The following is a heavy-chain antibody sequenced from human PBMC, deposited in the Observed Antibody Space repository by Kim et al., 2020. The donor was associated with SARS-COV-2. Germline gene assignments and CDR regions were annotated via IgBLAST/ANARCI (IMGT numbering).Heavy chain of an antibody. CDR1: GYTFTGYY. D-gene: IGHD3-22*01. CDR2: INPNSGGT. J-gene: IGHJ3*02. V-gene: IGHV1-2*02. CDR3: ASQLRITMIVVVHYAFDI. Sequence: ASVKVSCKASGYTFTGYYMHWVRQAPGQGLEWMGWINPNSGGTNYAQKFQGRVTMTRDTSISTAYMELSRLRSDDTAVYYCASQLRITMIVVVHYAFDIWGQGTIVTVSS.